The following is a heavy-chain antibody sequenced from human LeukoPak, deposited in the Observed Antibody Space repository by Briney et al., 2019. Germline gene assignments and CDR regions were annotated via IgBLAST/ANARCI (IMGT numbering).Heavy chain of an antibody. V-gene: IGHV4-39*01. D-gene: IGHD1-20*01. CDR3: ARHSDPLTGTASLGDAFDI. J-gene: IGHJ3*02. Sequence: SETLSLTCTVSGGSISSSSYYWGWIRQPPGKGLEWIGSIYYSGSTYYNPSLKSRVTISVDTSKNQFSLKLSSVTAADTAVYYCARHSDPLTGTASLGDAFDIWGQGTMVTVSS. CDR1: GGSISSSSYY. CDR2: IYYSGST.